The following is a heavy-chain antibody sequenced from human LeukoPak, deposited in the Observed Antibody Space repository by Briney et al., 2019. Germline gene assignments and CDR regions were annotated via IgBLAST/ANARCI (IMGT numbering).Heavy chain of an antibody. CDR3: ARHGGGGESYPRVFDY. J-gene: IGHJ4*02. CDR1: GGSISPYY. D-gene: IGHD1-26*01. CDR2: IYYSGST. Sequence: PSETLSLTCTASGGSISPYYWSWIRQPPGKGLEWIGHIYYSGSTNYNPSLKSRVTISVNTSKNQFSLKLSSVTAADTAMYYCARHGGGGESYPRVFDYWGRGNLVTVSS. V-gene: IGHV4-59*08.